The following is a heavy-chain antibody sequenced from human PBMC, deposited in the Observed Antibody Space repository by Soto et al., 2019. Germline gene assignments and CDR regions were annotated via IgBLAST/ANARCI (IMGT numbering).Heavy chain of an antibody. J-gene: IGHJ6*02. CDR3: ARAPNYYGSGSYPFYYYYGMDV. Sequence: SVKVSCKASGGTFSSYTISWVRQAPGQGLEWMGRIIPILGIANYAQKFQGRVTITADKSTSTAYMELSSLRSEDTAVYYCARAPNYYGSGSYPFYYYYGMDVWG. V-gene: IGHV1-69*02. D-gene: IGHD3-10*01. CDR2: IIPILGIA. CDR1: GGTFSSYT.